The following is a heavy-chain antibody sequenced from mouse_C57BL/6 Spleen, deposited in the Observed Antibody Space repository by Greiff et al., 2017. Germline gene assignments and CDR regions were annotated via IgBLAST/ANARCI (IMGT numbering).Heavy chain of an antibody. V-gene: IGHV1-80*01. CDR2: IYPGDGDT. CDR3: AIYYYGSRPYCYAMDD. J-gene: IGHJ4*01. D-gene: IGHD1-1*01. CDR1: GYAFSSYW. Sequence: VKLQESGAELVKPGASVKISCKASGYAFSSYWMNWVKQRPGQGLEWIGQIYPGDGDTNYNGKFKGKATLTADKSSSTAYMQLSSLTSEDSAVYFGAIYYYGSRPYCYAMDDWGQGTSVTVSS.